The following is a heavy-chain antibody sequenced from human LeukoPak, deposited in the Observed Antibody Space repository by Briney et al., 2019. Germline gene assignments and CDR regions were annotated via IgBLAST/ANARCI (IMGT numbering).Heavy chain of an antibody. CDR3: AAALNDYVWGSLDY. CDR2: INPSGGST. D-gene: IGHD3-16*01. CDR1: GYTFTVYY. V-gene: IGHV1-46*01. J-gene: IGHJ4*02. Sequence: ASVKVSCKASGYTFTVYYMHWVRQAPGQGLEWMGIINPSGGSTSYAQKFQGRVTMTRDTSTSTAYMELSRLRSDDTAVYYCAAALNDYVWGSLDYWGQGTLVTVSS.